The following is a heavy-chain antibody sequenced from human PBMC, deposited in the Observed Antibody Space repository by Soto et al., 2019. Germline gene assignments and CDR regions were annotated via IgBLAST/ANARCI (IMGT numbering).Heavy chain of an antibody. CDR1: GGSISSSSYY. D-gene: IGHD6-19*01. CDR2: IYYSGST. J-gene: IGHJ4*02. V-gene: IGHV4-39*01. Sequence: QLQLQESGPGLVKPSETLSLTCTVSGGSISSSSYYWGWIRQPPGKGLEWIGSIYYSGSTYYNPCLRSRVTLSVDTSKTQFSLKLSSVPAADTAVYYCARHEAPSGWYFDYWGQGTLVTVSS. CDR3: ARHEAPSGWYFDY.